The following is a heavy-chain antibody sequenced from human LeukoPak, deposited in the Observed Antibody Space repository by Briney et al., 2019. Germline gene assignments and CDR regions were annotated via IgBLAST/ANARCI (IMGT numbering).Heavy chain of an antibody. J-gene: IGHJ1*01. D-gene: IGHD2-21*02. CDR2: INPSSGST. V-gene: IGHV1-46*01. CDR1: GYTFTSYY. CDR3: ARDTGHCGGDCYPEYFQH. Sequence: GASVKVSCKASGYTFTSYYMHWVRQAPGQGLEWMGIINPSSGSTSYAQKFQGRVTMTRDTSTSTVYMELSSLRSEDTAVYYCARDTGHCGGDCYPEYFQHWGQGTLVTVSS.